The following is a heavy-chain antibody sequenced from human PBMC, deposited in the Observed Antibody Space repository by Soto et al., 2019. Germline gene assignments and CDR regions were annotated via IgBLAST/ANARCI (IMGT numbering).Heavy chain of an antibody. CDR1: GFTFSSYA. Sequence: GGSLRLSCAASGFTFSSYAMSWVRQAPGKGLEWVSAISGSGGSTYYADSVKGRFTISRDNSKNTLYLQMNSLRAEDTAVYYCAKVTYYYDSSGYHTAGYFDYWGQGTLLTVSS. CDR3: AKVTYYYDSSGYHTAGYFDY. D-gene: IGHD3-22*01. CDR2: ISGSGGST. V-gene: IGHV3-23*01. J-gene: IGHJ4*02.